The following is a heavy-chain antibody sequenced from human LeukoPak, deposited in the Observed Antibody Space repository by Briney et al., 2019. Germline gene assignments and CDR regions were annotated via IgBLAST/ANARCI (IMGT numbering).Heavy chain of an antibody. D-gene: IGHD3-9*01. CDR2: IYTSGST. CDR1: GGSISSYY. V-gene: IGHV4-4*07. CDR3: ARERGYFDWLLYRRGAFDI. J-gene: IGHJ3*02. Sequence: PSETLSLTCTVSGGSISSYYWSWIRQPPGKGLEWIGRIYTSGSTNYNPSLKSRVTISVDTSKNQFSLKRSSVTAADTAVYYCARERGYFDWLLYRRGAFDIWGQGTMVTVSS.